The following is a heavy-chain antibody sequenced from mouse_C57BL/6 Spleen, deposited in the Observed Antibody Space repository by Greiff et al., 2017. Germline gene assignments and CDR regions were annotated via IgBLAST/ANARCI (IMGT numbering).Heavy chain of an antibody. CDR2: IYPGDGDT. CDR1: GYAFSSSW. J-gene: IGHJ2*01. V-gene: IGHV1-82*01. Sequence: VKLMESGPELVKPGASVKISCKASGYAFSSSWMNWVKQRPGKGLEWIGRIYPGDGDTNYNGKFKGKATLTADKSSSTAYMQLSSLTSEDSAVYFCARSTVAYYFDYWGQGTTLTVSS. D-gene: IGHD1-1*01. CDR3: ARSTVAYYFDY.